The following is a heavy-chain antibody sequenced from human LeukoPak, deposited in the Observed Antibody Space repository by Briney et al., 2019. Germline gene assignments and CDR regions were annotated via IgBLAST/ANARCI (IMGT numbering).Heavy chain of an antibody. J-gene: IGHJ4*02. V-gene: IGHV5-10-1*01. CDR3: ARQSYYGSGSYYNDY. D-gene: IGHD3-10*01. Sequence: GESLKISCKGSGYSFTSYWISWVRQMPGKGLEWMGRIDPSDSYTNYSPSFQGHVTISADKSISTAYLQWSSLKASDTAMYYCARQSYYGSGSYYNDYWGQGTLVTVSS. CDR1: GYSFTSYW. CDR2: IDPSDSYT.